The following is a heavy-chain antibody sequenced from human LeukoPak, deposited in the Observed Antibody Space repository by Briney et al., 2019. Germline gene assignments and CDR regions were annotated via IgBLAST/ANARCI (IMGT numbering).Heavy chain of an antibody. CDR3: ARLNLKYNWNDPWEFDY. Sequence: GAYVKVSCKASGYTFTSYDINWVRQAPGQGLEWMGWISAYNGNTNYAQKLQGRVTMTTDTSTSTAYMELRSLRSDDTAVYYCARLNLKYNWNDPWEFDYWGQGTLVTVSS. J-gene: IGHJ4*02. CDR2: ISAYNGNT. V-gene: IGHV1-18*01. D-gene: IGHD1-1*01. CDR1: GYTFTSYD.